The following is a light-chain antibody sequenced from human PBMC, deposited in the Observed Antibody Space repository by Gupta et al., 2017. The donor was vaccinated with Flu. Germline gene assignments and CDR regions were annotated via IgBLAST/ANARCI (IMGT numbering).Light chain of an antibody. Sequence: EIVLTQSPGTLFLSTGERATLSCRASQTISNNYLAWYQQKPGQAPRLLLYGASSRATGIPDRFSGSGSGTDFTLTITSLEPDDFAVCYCQQYGTSALYTFGQGTKLDI. CDR2: GAS. V-gene: IGKV3-20*01. CDR1: QTISNNY. CDR3: QQYGTSALYT. J-gene: IGKJ2*01.